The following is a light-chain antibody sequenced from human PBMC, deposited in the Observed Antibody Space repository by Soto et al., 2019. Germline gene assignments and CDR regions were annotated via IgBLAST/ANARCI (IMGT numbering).Light chain of an antibody. Sequence: QSALTQPPSASGTPGQRVTISCSGSNSNIGSNTVNWYQQLPGAAPKLLIYSNNQRPSGVPDRFSGSKSGTSASLAISGLQSEGEADYYCAAWDDSLSGYVFGTGTKVTVL. CDR3: AAWDDSLSGYV. V-gene: IGLV1-44*01. J-gene: IGLJ1*01. CDR1: NSNIGSNT. CDR2: SNN.